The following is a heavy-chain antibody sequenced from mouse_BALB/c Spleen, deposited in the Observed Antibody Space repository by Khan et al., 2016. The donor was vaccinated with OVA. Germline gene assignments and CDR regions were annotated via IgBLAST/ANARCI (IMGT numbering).Heavy chain of an antibody. CDR2: ISTYTGEP. CDR3: ASGGYWYFDV. CDR1: GYSFTNYG. V-gene: IGHV9-3-1*01. Sequence: QIQLVQSGPEVKKPGETVKISCKASGYSFTNYGMNWVRQAPGKGLKWMGWISTYTGEPTYADDFKGRFAFSLETSATTAYLQINNLKNVDTATDFCASGGYWYFDVWGAGTTVTVSS. D-gene: IGHD1-1*02. J-gene: IGHJ1*01.